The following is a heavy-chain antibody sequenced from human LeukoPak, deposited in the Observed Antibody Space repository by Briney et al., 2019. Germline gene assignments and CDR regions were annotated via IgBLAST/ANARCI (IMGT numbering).Heavy chain of an antibody. CDR1: GFTFSSYW. CDR2: IKQDGSEK. Sequence: GGSLRLSCAASGFTFSSYWMSWVRQAPGKGLEWVANIKQDGSEKYYVDSVKGRFTISRDNAKNSLYLQMNSLRAEDTAVYYCARDYYHNNYYMDAWGKGTTLTVSS. J-gene: IGHJ6*03. V-gene: IGHV3-7*01. CDR3: ARDYYHNNYYMDA. D-gene: IGHD3-22*01.